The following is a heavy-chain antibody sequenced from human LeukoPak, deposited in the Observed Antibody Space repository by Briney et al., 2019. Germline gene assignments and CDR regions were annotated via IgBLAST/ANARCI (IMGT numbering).Heavy chain of an antibody. Sequence: LTGGFLRLSCAASRFTFGGYGMSWLRQAPGKGLEWVSSISGSGGSTHYADSVKGRFTISRDNSKNALFLQMNSLRAEDTAVYYCAKDRDEGFGELLPVVFDYWGQGTRVTVSS. V-gene: IGHV3-23*01. D-gene: IGHD3-10*01. CDR3: AKDRDEGFGELLPVVFDY. CDR1: RFTFGGYG. J-gene: IGHJ4*02. CDR2: ISGSGGST.